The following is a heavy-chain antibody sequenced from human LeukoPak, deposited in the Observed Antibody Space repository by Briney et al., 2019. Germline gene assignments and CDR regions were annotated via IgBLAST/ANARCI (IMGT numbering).Heavy chain of an antibody. CDR3: ARHRGGGGWVLDY. Sequence: GESLKISCKGSGYSFTSYWIAWVRQMPGKGLEWMGAIYPGDSDTRYSPSFQGQVTISADKSISTAYVQWNSLKASDTAMYYCARHRGGGGWVLDYWGQGTLVTVSS. CDR1: GYSFTSYW. J-gene: IGHJ4*02. V-gene: IGHV5-51*01. D-gene: IGHD6-19*01. CDR2: IYPGDSDT.